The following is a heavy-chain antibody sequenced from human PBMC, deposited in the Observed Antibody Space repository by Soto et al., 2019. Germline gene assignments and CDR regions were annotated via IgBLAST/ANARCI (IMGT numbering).Heavy chain of an antibody. CDR1: GGSISSSSYY. Sequence: PSETLSLTCTVSGGSISSSSYYWGWIRQPPGKGLEWIGSIYYSGSTYYNPSLKSRVTISVDTSKNQFSLKLSSVTAADTAVYYCARQSIFGRCGWFDPWGQGTLVTVSS. D-gene: IGHD3-3*01. CDR2: IYYSGST. J-gene: IGHJ5*02. CDR3: ARQSIFGRCGWFDP. V-gene: IGHV4-39*01.